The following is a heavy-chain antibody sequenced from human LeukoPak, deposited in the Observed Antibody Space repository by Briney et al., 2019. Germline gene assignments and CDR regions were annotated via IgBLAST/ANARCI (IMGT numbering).Heavy chain of an antibody. J-gene: IGHJ4*02. CDR2: INPNSGGT. V-gene: IGHV1-2*02. CDR3: ARAIPSPPEDFDY. Sequence: ASVKVPCKASGYTFTGYYMHWVRQAPGQGLEWMGWINPNSGGTNYAQKFQGRVTMTRDTSISTAYMELSRLRSDDTAVYYCARAIPSPPEDFDYWGQGTLVTVSS. CDR1: GYTFTGYY.